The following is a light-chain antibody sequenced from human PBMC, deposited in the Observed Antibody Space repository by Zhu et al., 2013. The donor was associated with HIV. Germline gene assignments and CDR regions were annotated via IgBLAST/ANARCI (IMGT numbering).Light chain of an antibody. CDR1: QHVNNW. V-gene: IGKV1-5*03. CDR3: QQYVSYWT. J-gene: IGKJ1*01. CDR2: KAS. Sequence: DIQMTQSPSTLSASVGDRVTITCRAGQHVNNWLAWYQQKPGKAPRLLIYKASILESGVPSRFSGSGSGADYTLTISSLQPDDFAVYYCQQYVSYWTFGQGTKVEIK.